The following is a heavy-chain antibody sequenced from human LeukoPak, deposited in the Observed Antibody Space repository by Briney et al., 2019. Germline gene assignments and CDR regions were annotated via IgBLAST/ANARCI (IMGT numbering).Heavy chain of an antibody. Sequence: GGSLRFSCAASGFTLSSYSMNWVRQAPGKGLEWVSFISSSSSYIYYADSLKGRFTISRDNAKNSLYLQMNSLRAEDTAVYYCARGEWSSSPFDYWGQGTLVTVSS. CDR2: ISSSSSYI. V-gene: IGHV3-21*01. D-gene: IGHD6-6*01. CDR3: ARGEWSSSPFDY. J-gene: IGHJ4*02. CDR1: GFTLSSYS.